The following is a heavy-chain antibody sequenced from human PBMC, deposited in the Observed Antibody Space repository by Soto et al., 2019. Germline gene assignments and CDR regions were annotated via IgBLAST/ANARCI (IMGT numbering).Heavy chain of an antibody. J-gene: IGHJ4*02. CDR1: GFTVSSTY. Sequence: GGSLRLSCAASGFTVSSTYMSWVRQAPGKGLEWVSVIYSGGSTYYADSVKGRFTISRDNSKNTLYLQMNSLRAEDTAVYYCARPGYSYGPFDYWGQGTLVNVSS. D-gene: IGHD5-18*01. CDR2: IYSGGST. CDR3: ARPGYSYGPFDY. V-gene: IGHV3-53*01.